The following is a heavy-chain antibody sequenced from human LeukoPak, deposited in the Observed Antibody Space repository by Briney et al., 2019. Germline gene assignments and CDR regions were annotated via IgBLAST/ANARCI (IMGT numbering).Heavy chain of an antibody. CDR1: GGSISSGGYY. D-gene: IGHD4-11*01. CDR3: ARVSFGTVTT. V-gene: IGHV4-30-2*01. J-gene: IGHJ5*02. CDR2: IYHSGST. Sequence: PSETLCLTCTVSGGSISSGGYYWSWIRQPPGKGLEWIGYIYHSGSTYYNPSLKSRVTISVDRSKNQFSLKLSSVTAADTAVYYCARVSFGTVTTWGQGTLVTVSS.